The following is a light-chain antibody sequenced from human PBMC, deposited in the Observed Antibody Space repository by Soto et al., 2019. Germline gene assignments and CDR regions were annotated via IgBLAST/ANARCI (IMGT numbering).Light chain of an antibody. J-gene: IGKJ2*01. Sequence: DIVMTQSPDSLAVSLGERATINCKSSQSALYRSNNEKYLAWYQQKPGQPPKLLIYWASTRESGVPDRFSGSGSGTDFTLTISSLQAEDVAVYYCQQYYSPPHTFGQGTKLEIK. CDR1: QSALYRSNNEKY. CDR3: QQYYSPPHT. CDR2: WAS. V-gene: IGKV4-1*01.